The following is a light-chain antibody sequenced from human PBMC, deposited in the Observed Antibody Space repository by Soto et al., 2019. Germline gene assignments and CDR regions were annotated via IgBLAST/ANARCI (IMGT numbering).Light chain of an antibody. J-gene: IGKJ5*01. CDR3: HQYGSSST. V-gene: IGKV3-20*01. CDR1: QSNSSSY. Sequence: EMVLTQSPATPSLSPGERATLSCRASQSNSSSYLAWYQQKPGQAPRLLIYGAASRPTGIPDRFSGSGSGTDFTLTISRLEPEDFEVYYCHQYGSSSTFGQGTRLENK. CDR2: GAA.